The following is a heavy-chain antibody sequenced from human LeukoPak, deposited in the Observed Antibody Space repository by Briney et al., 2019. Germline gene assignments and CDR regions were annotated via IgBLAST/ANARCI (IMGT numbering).Heavy chain of an antibody. Sequence: SVKVSCKASGGTFSSYAISWVRQAPGQGLEGMGGFIPTFGTANYAQKFQGRVTITADESTSTAYMELSSLRSEDTAVYYCASLGATGYYYYYYYMDVWGKGTTVTVSS. CDR1: GGTFSSYA. V-gene: IGHV1-69*13. D-gene: IGHD1-26*01. J-gene: IGHJ6*03. CDR3: ASLGATGYYYYYYYMDV. CDR2: FIPTFGTA.